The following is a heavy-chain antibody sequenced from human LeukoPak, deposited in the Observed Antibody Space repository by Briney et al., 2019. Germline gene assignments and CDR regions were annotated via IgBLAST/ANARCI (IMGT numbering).Heavy chain of an antibody. Sequence: GESLKISCTASGYTFSDYWIAWVRQSPGKGLEWMGIIYPGDSDTRYSPSFQGQVTMSADKSVNTAYLQWSSLKASDTAMYYCARQGGYDSGYFDYWGQGTLVTVSS. CDR3: ARQGGYDSGYFDY. CDR2: IYPGDSDT. D-gene: IGHD5-12*01. V-gene: IGHV5-51*01. CDR1: GYTFSDYW. J-gene: IGHJ4*02.